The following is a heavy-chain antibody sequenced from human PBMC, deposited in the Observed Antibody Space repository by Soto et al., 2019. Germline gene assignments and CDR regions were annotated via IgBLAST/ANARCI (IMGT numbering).Heavy chain of an antibody. Sequence: WNRQPPAKGLGWVSYISSSGSTIYYTDSVKGRFTIPRDNAKNSLYLKMNSLRAEDMAVYYCASLLRDSARLRNLYYYYGMDVWGQGNTVTVSS. CDR2: ISSSGSTI. J-gene: IGHJ6*02. V-gene: IGHV3-11*01. CDR3: ASLLRDSARLRNLYYYYGMDV. D-gene: IGHD3-22*01.